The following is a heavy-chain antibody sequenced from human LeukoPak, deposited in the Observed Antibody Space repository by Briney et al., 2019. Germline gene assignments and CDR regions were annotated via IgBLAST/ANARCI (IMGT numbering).Heavy chain of an antibody. Sequence: SETLSLTCAVYGGSFSGYYWSWIRQPPGKGPEWVGEINHSGSTNYNPSLKSRVTISVDTSKNQFSLKLSSVTAADTAVYYCARDSSPPRAYYFDYWGQGTLVTVSS. J-gene: IGHJ4*02. CDR3: ARDSSPPRAYYFDY. CDR1: GGSFSGYY. V-gene: IGHV4-34*01. D-gene: IGHD6-13*01. CDR2: INHSGST.